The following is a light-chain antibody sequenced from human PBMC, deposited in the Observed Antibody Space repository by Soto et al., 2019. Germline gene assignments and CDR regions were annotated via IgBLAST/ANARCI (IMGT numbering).Light chain of an antibody. Sequence: EIVLTQSPGTLSLSRGERATLSCRASQSISSSYLAWYQQKPGQAPRLVVYGASSRDTGIPDRFSGSGSGTDFTLTISRLEPEDFAVYYCQQYGSSRFTFGPGTKVDIK. CDR2: GAS. V-gene: IGKV3-20*01. J-gene: IGKJ3*01. CDR3: QQYGSSRFT. CDR1: QSISSSY.